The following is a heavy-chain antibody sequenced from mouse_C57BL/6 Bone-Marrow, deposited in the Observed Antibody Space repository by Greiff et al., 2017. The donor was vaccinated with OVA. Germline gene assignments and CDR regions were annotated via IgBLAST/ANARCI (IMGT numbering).Heavy chain of an antibody. CDR1: GYAFSSSW. CDR2: IYPGDGDT. J-gene: IGHJ4*01. Sequence: VQLQQSGPELVKPGASVKISCKASGYAFSSSWINWVKQRPGKGLEWIGRIYPGDGDTNYNGKFKGKATLTADKSSSTAYMQLSSLTSEDSAVYFCAPYDYDNAMDYWGQGTSVTVSS. V-gene: IGHV1-82*01. D-gene: IGHD2-4*01. CDR3: APYDYDNAMDY.